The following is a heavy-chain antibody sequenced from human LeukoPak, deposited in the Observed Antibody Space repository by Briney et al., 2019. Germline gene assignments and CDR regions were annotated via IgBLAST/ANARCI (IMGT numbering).Heavy chain of an antibody. Sequence: GGPLRLSCAPSGLTYYRHLKLWARHAPGKGLVWVSRINSDGSSTHYADSVKGRFTISRDNAKNTRYLQRSILMRENTAMLYCSPGRSGVSFPWGQGTRVTVSS. CDR3: SPGRSGVSFP. CDR1: GLTYYRHL. D-gene: IGHD2-15*01. J-gene: IGHJ5*02. V-gene: IGHV3-74*01. CDR2: INSDGSST.